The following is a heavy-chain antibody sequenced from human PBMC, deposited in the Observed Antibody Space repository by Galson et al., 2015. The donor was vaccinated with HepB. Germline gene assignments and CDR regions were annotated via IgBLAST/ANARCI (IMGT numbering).Heavy chain of an antibody. CDR2: ISPYNGNP. Sequence: SVKVSCKASGYIFTNFGITWVRQAPGQGLEWMGWISPYNGNPNYAQKVQGRVTMTTDTSTTTASMELRSLRSDDTAVYYCARLGPAGGSLDYWGQGTLVTVSS. CDR1: GYIFTNFG. CDR3: ARLGPAGGSLDY. V-gene: IGHV1-18*01. J-gene: IGHJ4*02. D-gene: IGHD2-2*01.